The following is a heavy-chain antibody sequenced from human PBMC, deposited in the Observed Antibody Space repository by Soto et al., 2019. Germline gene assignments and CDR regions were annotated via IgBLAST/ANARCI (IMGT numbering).Heavy chain of an antibody. Sequence: PRPPVKVPCKASGYTFTSYYMHWVRQAPGQGLEWMGIINPSGGSTSYAQKFQGRVTMTRDTSTSTVYMELSSLRSEDTAVYYCARSYYDSSGYYHDAFDIWGQGTMVTVSS. CDR2: INPSGGST. CDR3: ARSYYDSSGYYHDAFDI. V-gene: IGHV1-46*01. J-gene: IGHJ3*02. CDR1: GYTFTSYY. D-gene: IGHD3-22*01.